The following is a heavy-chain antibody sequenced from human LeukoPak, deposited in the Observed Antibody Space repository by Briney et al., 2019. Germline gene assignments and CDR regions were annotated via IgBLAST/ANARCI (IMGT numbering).Heavy chain of an antibody. Sequence: ASVKVSCTAPGYTFSGSFMHWVRQAPGQGLEWMGWIKPNSAGTRYAQKFQGRFTMTRDTSINTAYMELSWLTSDDTAVYYCAREEGHYYDSSGYLHFDYWGQGTLVTVSS. CDR2: IKPNSAGT. V-gene: IGHV1-2*02. CDR3: AREEGHYYDSSGYLHFDY. J-gene: IGHJ4*02. D-gene: IGHD3-22*01. CDR1: GYTFSGSF.